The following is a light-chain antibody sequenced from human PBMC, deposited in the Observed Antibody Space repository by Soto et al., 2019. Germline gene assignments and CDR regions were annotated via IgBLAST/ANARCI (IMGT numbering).Light chain of an antibody. J-gene: IGKJ1*01. V-gene: IGKV1-5*01. CDR2: DAS. Sequence: DIQMTQSPSTLSASVGDRVTITCRASQSIDTWLAWYQHKPGRAPKLLIYDASTLEGGVPSRFSGSRSGTEFTFNISSLQPDDFATYYCQQYNSYTRAFGQGTKVEIK. CDR3: QQYNSYTRA. CDR1: QSIDTW.